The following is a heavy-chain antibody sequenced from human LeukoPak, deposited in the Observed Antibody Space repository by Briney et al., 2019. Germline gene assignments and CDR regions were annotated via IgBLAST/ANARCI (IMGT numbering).Heavy chain of an antibody. CDR1: GFTFSSYA. CDR3: ARDSSRVAAADFLYYFGY. CDR2: ISYDGTNK. V-gene: IGHV3-30*04. Sequence: PGGSLRLSCAASGFTFSSYAMHWVRQAPGKGLEWVAVISYDGTNKYYADSVKGRYTISRDNSKNTLYLQMNTLRAEDTAVYYCARDSSRVAAADFLYYFGYWGQGTLVTVSS. D-gene: IGHD6-13*01. J-gene: IGHJ4*02.